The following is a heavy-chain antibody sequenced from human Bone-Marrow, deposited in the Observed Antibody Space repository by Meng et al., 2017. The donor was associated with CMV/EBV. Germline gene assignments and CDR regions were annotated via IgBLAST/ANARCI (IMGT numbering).Heavy chain of an antibody. CDR3: APHCSGGSCYADY. Sequence: GGSLRLSCAASGFTFSSYGIHWVRQVPGKGLEWVAFIRYDGSNKYYADSVKGRFTISRDNSKNTLYLQMNSLRAENTAVYYCAPHCSGGSCYADYWGQGTLVTVSS. D-gene: IGHD2-15*01. CDR1: GFTFSSYG. J-gene: IGHJ4*02. CDR2: IRYDGSNK. V-gene: IGHV3-30*02.